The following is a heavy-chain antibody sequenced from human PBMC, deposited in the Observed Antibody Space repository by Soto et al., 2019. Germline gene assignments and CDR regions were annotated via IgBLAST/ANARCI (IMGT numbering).Heavy chain of an antibody. D-gene: IGHD2-2*01. CDR2: ISSSGYI. V-gene: IGHV3-23*01. J-gene: IGHJ6*03. CDR1: GFTFSSYA. CDR3: ARSYREEYQLLNYYYYMDV. Sequence: GGSLRLSCAASGFTFSSYAMSWVRQAPGKGLEWVSTISSSGYIYYVDSVKGRFTISRDNSKNTLSLQMNSLRAEDTAVYYCARSYREEYQLLNYYYYMDVWGKGTTVTVSS.